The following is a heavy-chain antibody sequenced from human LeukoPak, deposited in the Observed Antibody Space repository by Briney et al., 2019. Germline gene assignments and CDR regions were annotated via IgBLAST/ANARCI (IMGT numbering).Heavy chain of an antibody. V-gene: IGHV4-34*01. J-gene: IGHJ4*02. CDR3: ARVQGGYDSSGYPFDY. CDR2: INHSGST. Sequence: SETLSLTCAVEGGSFSGYYWSWIRQPPGKGLEWIGEINHSGSTNYNPSLKSRVTISVDTSKNQFSLKLSSVTAADTAVYYCARVQGGYDSSGYPFDYWGQGTLVTVSS. D-gene: IGHD3-22*01. CDR1: GGSFSGYY.